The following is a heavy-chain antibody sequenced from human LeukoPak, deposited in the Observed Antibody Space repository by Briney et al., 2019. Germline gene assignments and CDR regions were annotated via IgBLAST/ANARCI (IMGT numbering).Heavy chain of an antibody. CDR2: IRSRAYGGGTT. D-gene: IGHD2-2*01. CDR3: TLSYCSSTSCYAFYFDS. CDR1: GFTFGDYA. Sequence: GGSLRLSCTASGFTFGDYAMSWVRQAPGKGLEWVGFIRSRAYGGGTTEYAAPVKGRFTISRDDSRSTAYLQMNSLKTEDTAVYYCTLSYCSSTSCYAFYFDSWGQGTLVTVSS. V-gene: IGHV3-49*04. J-gene: IGHJ4*02.